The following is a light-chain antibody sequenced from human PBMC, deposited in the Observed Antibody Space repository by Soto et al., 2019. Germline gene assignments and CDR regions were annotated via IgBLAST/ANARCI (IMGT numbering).Light chain of an antibody. CDR3: TSFTTSNTFV. CDR2: DVS. V-gene: IGLV2-14*03. CDR1: SNDVGHFNY. J-gene: IGLJ1*01. Sequence: QSALAQPASVSGSPGQSITISCTGTSNDVGHFNYVSWFQQHPGKAPKLLIFDVSNSPSGVSDRFSGPKSGNTASLTISGLQPEYEADYYCTSFTTSNTFVFGSGTKVTVL.